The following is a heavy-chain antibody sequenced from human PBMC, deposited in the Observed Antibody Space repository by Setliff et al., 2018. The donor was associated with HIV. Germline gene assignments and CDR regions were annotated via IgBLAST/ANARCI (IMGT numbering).Heavy chain of an antibody. CDR2: IIPMFGTG. CDR3: ARASTPYSSNWYWYFDY. D-gene: IGHD6-13*01. CDR1: GYTFTSYG. Sequence: ASVKVSCKASGYTFTSYGISWVRQAPGQGLEWMGAIIPMFGTGFYAQKFQGRVTMTRDTSTSTVYMELSSLRSEDTAVYYCARASTPYSSNWYWYFDYWGQGTLVTVSS. J-gene: IGHJ4*02. V-gene: IGHV1-69*05.